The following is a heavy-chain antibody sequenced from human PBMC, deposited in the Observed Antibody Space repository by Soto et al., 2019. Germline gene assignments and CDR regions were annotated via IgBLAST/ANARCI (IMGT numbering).Heavy chain of an antibody. CDR3: TTDTLPARYDYVWGSYRYGIAAFDI. V-gene: IGHV3-15*01. CDR1: GFTFSNAW. J-gene: IGHJ3*02. D-gene: IGHD3-16*02. Sequence: EVQLVESGGGLVKPGGSLRLSCAASGFTFSNAWMSWVRQAPGKGLEWVGRIKSKTDVGTTDYAAPVKGRFTISRDDSKNTLYLQMNSLKTEDTAVYYCTTDTLPARYDYVWGSYRYGIAAFDIWGQGTMFTVSS. CDR2: IKSKTDVGTT.